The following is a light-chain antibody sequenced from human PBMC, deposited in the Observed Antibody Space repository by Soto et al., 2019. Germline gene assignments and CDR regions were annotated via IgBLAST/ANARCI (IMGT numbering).Light chain of an antibody. CDR3: QQYGNVPKT. CDR1: QDISNY. J-gene: IGKJ1*01. Sequence: DIQMTQSPSSLSASVGERVTITCQASQDISNYLNWYQQKPGKAPKILIYAASNLGTGVPSRFSGSGSVTDFTFTISSLQPEDIATYYCQQYGNVPKTFGQGTKVEIK. CDR2: AAS. V-gene: IGKV1-33*01.